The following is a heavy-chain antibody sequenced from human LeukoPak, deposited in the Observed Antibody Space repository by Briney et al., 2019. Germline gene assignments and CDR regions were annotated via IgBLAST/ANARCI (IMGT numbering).Heavy chain of an antibody. V-gene: IGHV3-7*01. J-gene: IGHJ5*02. CDR2: IKEDGSER. CDR3: ARGHYQLS. CDR1: AFIFSGHW. D-gene: IGHD2-2*01. Sequence: GGSLRLSCEGSAFIFSGHWMNWVRQTPGKGLEWVASIKEDGSERQYVDSVKGRFSISRDNAKNSLYLQMNSLRAEDTAVYYCARGHYQLSWGQGILVTVSS.